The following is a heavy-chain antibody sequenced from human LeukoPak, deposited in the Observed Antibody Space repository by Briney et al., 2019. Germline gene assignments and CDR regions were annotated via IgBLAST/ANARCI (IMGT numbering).Heavy chain of an antibody. D-gene: IGHD3-10*01. V-gene: IGHV3-23*01. J-gene: IGHJ4*02. Sequence: GGSLRLSCAASGFTFSSYAMSWVRQAPGKGLEWVSAISGSGGSTYYADSVKGRFTISRDNSKNTLYLQVNSLRAEDTAVYYCAKWGMVRGVTPNDYWGQGTLVTVSS. CDR2: ISGSGGST. CDR3: AKWGMVRGVTPNDY. CDR1: GFTFSSYA.